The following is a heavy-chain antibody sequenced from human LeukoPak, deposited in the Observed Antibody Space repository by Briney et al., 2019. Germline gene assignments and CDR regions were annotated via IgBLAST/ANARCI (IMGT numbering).Heavy chain of an antibody. CDR2: INPNSGGT. V-gene: IGHV1-2*02. Sequence: ASVKVSCKASGYTFTGCYMHWVRQAPGQGLEWMGWINPNSGGTNYAQKFQGRVTMTRDTSISTAYMELSRLRSDDTAVYYCARDRAGLSDWFDPWGQGTLVTVSS. CDR1: GYTFTGCY. D-gene: IGHD1-14*01. CDR3: ARDRAGLSDWFDP. J-gene: IGHJ5*02.